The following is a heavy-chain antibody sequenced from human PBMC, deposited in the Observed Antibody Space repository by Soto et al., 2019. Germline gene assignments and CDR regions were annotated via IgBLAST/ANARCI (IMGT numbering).Heavy chain of an antibody. CDR1: GYSFTSYW. D-gene: IGHD5-18*01. CDR3: AISDTAMGSGPYGMDV. CDR2: IYPGDSDT. J-gene: IGHJ6*01. V-gene: IGHV5-51*01. Sequence: PGESLKISCKGSGYSFTSYWIGWVRQMPGKGLEWMGIIYPGDSDTRYSPSFQGQVTISADKSISTAYLQWSSLKASDTAMYYCAISDTAMGSGPYGMDVWGQGTKVTV.